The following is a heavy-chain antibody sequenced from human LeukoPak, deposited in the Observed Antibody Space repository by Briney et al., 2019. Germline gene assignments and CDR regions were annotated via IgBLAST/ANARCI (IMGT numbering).Heavy chain of an antibody. CDR3: ARVTHDSSGCHYGGLYYFDY. CDR1: GFTFSSYC. D-gene: IGHD3-22*01. J-gene: IGHJ4*02. CDR2: IKQAGSDK. V-gene: IGHV3-7*01. Sequence: PGGSLRLSCAASGFTFSSYCMSWVRQAPGKGLEWVANIKQAGSDKYYVDSVKGRFTISRYNAKTSLYLQMNSLRAEDAAVYYCARVTHDSSGCHYGGLYYFDYWGQGGLVIVSS.